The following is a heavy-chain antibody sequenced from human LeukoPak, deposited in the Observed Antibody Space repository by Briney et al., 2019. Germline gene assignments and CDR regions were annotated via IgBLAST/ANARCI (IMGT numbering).Heavy chain of an antibody. D-gene: IGHD2-2*01. V-gene: IGHV4-34*01. J-gene: IGHJ4*02. Sequence: SETLSLTCAVYGGSFSGYYWSWIRQPPGKGLEWIGEINHSGSTNYNPSLKSRVTISVDTSKNQFSLKLSSVTAADTAVYYCVGGYCSSTSCYAFDYWGQRTLVTVSS. CDR2: INHSGST. CDR3: VGGYCSSTSCYAFDY. CDR1: GGSFSGYY.